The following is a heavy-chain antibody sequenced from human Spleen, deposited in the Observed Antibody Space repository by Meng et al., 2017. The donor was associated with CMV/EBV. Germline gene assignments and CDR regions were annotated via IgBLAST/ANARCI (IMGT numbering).Heavy chain of an antibody. V-gene: IGHV3-21*01. CDR2: ISSSGGAI. D-gene: IGHD6-19*01. Sequence: GGSLRLSCAASGFTFRKYTMNWVRRAPGKGLEWVSSISSSGGAIQYSDSVKGRFTISRDNVKNSVYLLMSSLRAEDTAFYYCARDALSSGGDYWGQGALVTVSS. J-gene: IGHJ4*02. CDR1: GFTFRKYT. CDR3: ARDALSSGGDY.